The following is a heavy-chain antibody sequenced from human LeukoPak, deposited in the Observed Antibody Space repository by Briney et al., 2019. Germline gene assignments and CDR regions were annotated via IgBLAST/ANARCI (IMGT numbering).Heavy chain of an antibody. CDR1: GFTLTSSA. D-gene: IGHD7-27*01. Sequence: GASVKVSCKASGFTLTSSAMQWVRQARGQRLEWIGWIVVGSGNTNYAQKFQERVTITRDMSTSAAYMELSSLRSEDTAVYYCAAGAESGDDAFDIWGQGTMVTVSS. CDR3: AAGAESGDDAFDI. J-gene: IGHJ3*02. CDR2: IVVGSGNT. V-gene: IGHV1-58*02.